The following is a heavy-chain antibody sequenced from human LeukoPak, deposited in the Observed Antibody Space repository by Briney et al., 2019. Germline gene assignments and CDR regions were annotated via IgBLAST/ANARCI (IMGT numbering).Heavy chain of an antibody. D-gene: IGHD3-9*01. V-gene: IGHV3-30*02. Sequence: PGGSLRLSCAASGFTFSGYGMHWVRQAPGKGLEWVAFIRNDGSNKYYAGSTKGRFTISRDNSKNTLYLQINSLRTEDTAIYYCAKDDILTGYSLDYWGQGTLVTVSS. CDR2: IRNDGSNK. J-gene: IGHJ4*02. CDR1: GFTFSGYG. CDR3: AKDDILTGYSLDY.